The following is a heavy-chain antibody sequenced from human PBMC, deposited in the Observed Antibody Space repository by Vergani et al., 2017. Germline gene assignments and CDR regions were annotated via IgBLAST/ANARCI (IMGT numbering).Heavy chain of an antibody. CDR1: GFALNRHA. CDR2: ISFDGTNE. Sequence: QVQLVESGGNVVQSGTSLRLSCAASGFALNRHAMYWVRQAPGKGLERVGGISFDGTNEYYPDLVKGRFTISRDIAKNTLYLQVRSLRLEDTGVYHCVRDRGLCAGGRCYTEAWDYWVGGTQVTVSS. D-gene: IGHD2-2*02. J-gene: IGHJ4*02. CDR3: VRDRGLCAGGRCYTEAWDY. V-gene: IGHV3-30*15.